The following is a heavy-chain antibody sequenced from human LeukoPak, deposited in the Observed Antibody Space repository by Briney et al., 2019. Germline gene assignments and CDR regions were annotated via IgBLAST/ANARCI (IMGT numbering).Heavy chain of an antibody. CDR1: GYTFTSYG. J-gene: IGHJ4*02. V-gene: IGHV1-69*04. Sequence: SVKVSCKASGYTFTSYGISWVRQAPGQGLEWMGRIIPILGIANYAQKFQGRVTITADKSTSTAYMELSSLRSEDTAVYYCAREEVYDSSGYLDYWGQGTLVTVSS. CDR3: AREEVYDSSGYLDY. CDR2: IIPILGIA. D-gene: IGHD3-22*01.